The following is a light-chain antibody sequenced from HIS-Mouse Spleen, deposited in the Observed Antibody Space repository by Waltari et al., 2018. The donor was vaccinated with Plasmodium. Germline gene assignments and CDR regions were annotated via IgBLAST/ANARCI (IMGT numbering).Light chain of an antibody. CDR2: GAS. J-gene: IGKJ4*01. V-gene: IGKV3-20*01. CDR3: QQYGSSPQIT. Sequence: EIVFTQSPGTLSLSPGERATVSCRASQSVSSSYLAWYQQKPGQAPRLLIYGASSRATGIPDRFSGSGSGTDFTLTISRLEPEDFAVYYCQQYGSSPQITFGGGTKVEIK. CDR1: QSVSSSY.